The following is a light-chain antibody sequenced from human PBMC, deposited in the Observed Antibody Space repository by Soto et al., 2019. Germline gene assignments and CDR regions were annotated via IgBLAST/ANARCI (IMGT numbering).Light chain of an antibody. CDR1: QSVSSY. Sequence: EIVLTQSPATLSLSPWERATLSCRASQSVSSYLAWYQQKPGQAPRLLIYDASNRATGIPARFSGSGSGTDFTLTISSLEPEDFAVYYCQQYNDWPLTVGGGTKVDIK. CDR2: DAS. V-gene: IGKV3-11*01. J-gene: IGKJ4*01. CDR3: QQYNDWPLT.